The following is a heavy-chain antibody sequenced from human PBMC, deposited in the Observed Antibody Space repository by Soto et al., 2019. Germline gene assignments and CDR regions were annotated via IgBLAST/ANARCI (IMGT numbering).Heavy chain of an antibody. CDR2: ISSAGGDT. CDR3: AKDWGPVTCYDY. Sequence: GSLRLSCAASGFTFNTHAMGWVRQAPGKGLERVSGISSAGGDTYYADSVKGRFTISRDNSKNTLYLQMNRQRVEDTAVYYCAKDWGPVTCYDYWGQGTLVTVSS. CDR1: GFTFNTHA. V-gene: IGHV3-23*01. D-gene: IGHD4-17*01. J-gene: IGHJ4*02.